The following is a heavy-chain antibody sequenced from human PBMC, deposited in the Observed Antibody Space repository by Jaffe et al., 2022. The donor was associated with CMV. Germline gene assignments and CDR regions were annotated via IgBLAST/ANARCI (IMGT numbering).Heavy chain of an antibody. V-gene: IGHV1-3*01. J-gene: IGHJ6*03. CDR2: INAGNGNT. CDR1: GYTFTSYA. CDR3: AREKGPRHYYYYYMDV. Sequence: QVQLVQSGAEVKKPGASVKVSCKASGYTFTSYAMHWVRQAPGQRLEWMGWINAGNGNTKYSQKFQGRVTITRDTSASTAYMELSSLRSEDTAVYYCAREKGPRHYYYYYMDVWGKGTTVTVSS.